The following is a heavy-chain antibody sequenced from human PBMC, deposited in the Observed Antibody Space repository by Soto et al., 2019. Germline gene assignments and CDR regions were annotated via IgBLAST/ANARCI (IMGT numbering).Heavy chain of an antibody. Sequence: SETLSLTCTVSGGSISSYYWSWIRQPPGKGLEWIGYIYYSGSTNYNPSLKSRVAISVDTSKNQFSLKLSSVTAADTAVYYCARRYSSGFDYWGQGTLFTVSS. CDR1: GGSISSYY. CDR2: IYYSGST. CDR3: ARRYSSGFDY. V-gene: IGHV4-59*01. J-gene: IGHJ4*02. D-gene: IGHD6-19*01.